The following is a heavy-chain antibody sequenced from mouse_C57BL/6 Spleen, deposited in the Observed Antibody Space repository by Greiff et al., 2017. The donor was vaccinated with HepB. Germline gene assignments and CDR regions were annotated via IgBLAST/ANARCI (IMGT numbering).Heavy chain of an antibody. J-gene: IGHJ3*01. CDR3: ARSRDSSGYWFAY. CDR2: IDPSDSET. CDR1: GYTFTSYW. Sequence: QVQLQQPGAELVRPGSSVKLSCKASGYTFTSYWMHWVKQRPIQGLEWIGNIDPSDSETHYNQKFKDKATLTVDKSSSTAYMQLSSLTSEDSAVYYCARSRDSSGYWFAYWGQGTLVTVSA. V-gene: IGHV1-52*01. D-gene: IGHD3-2*02.